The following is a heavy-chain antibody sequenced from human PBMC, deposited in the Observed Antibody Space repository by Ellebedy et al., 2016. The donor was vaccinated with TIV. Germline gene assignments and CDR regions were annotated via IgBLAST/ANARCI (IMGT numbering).Heavy chain of an antibody. V-gene: IGHV4-59*08. Sequence: SETLSLTCTVSDGSINSYYRSWIRQPPGKGLEWIGYIYYSGSTNYNTSLKSRVTISVDTSKNQFSLRLSSVTAADTAVYYCARLPGEDSRGYYFDHWGQGSLVTVSS. D-gene: IGHD3-22*01. J-gene: IGHJ4*02. CDR1: DGSINSYY. CDR3: ARLPGEDSRGYYFDH. CDR2: IYYSGST.